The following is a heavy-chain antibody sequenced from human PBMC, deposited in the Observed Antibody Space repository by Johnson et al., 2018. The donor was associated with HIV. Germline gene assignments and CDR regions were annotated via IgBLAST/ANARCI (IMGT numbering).Heavy chain of an antibody. CDR2: INWNGGST. D-gene: IGHD3-16*02. J-gene: IGHJ3*02. CDR1: GFTFDDYG. V-gene: IGHV3-20*04. Sequence: EVQLVESGGGVVRPGGSLRLSCAASGFTFDDYGMSWVRQAPGKGLEWVSGINWNGGSTGYADSVKGRFTISRDNAKNSLYLQMNSLRAEDTALYYCAREIPYDYVWGSYRPVAFDIWGQGTVVTVSS. CDR3: AREIPYDYVWGSYRPVAFDI.